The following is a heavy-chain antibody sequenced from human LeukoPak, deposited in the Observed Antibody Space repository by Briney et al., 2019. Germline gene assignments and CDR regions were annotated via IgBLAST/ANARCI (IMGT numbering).Heavy chain of an antibody. CDR2: ITSSSSTA. D-gene: IGHD4-17*01. J-gene: IGHJ4*02. Sequence: PGGSLRLSCAASGFTFSSYSMNWVRQAPGKGLEWVSKITSSSSTAFYADSVKGRFTISRDNAKNSLYLQMNSLRAADTAVYYCARVRGPVYYGDPPHFAYWGQGTLVTVSS. CDR3: ARVRGPVYYGDPPHFAY. CDR1: GFTFSSYS. V-gene: IGHV3-48*01.